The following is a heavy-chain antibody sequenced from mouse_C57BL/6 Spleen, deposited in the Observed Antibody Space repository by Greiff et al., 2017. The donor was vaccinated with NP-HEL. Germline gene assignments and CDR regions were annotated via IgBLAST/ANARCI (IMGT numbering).Heavy chain of an antibody. V-gene: IGHV1-55*01. CDR2: IYPGSGST. Sequence: VQLQQPGAELVKPGASVKMSCKASGYTFTSYWITWVKQRPGQGLEWIGDIYPGSGSTNYNEKFKSKATLTVDPPSSTAYMQLSSLTSEASAVYCCARRGSNPWFAYWGQGTLVTVSA. D-gene: IGHD2-5*01. J-gene: IGHJ3*01. CDR3: ARRGSNPWFAY. CDR1: GYTFTSYW.